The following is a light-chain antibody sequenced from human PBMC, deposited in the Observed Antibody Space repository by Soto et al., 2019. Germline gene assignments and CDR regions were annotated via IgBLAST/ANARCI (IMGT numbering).Light chain of an antibody. CDR3: MQGTHSFS. CDR1: QSLVSSDGNTY. V-gene: IGKV2-30*01. J-gene: IGKJ5*01. Sequence: DVVMTQSPLSLPVTLGQPASISCRSSQSLVSSDGNTYLDWFQQRPGRSPRRLIYKVSNRDAGVPDRFSGSGSGTDFTLKISRVDAEDVGVYYCMQGTHSFSFGQGTRLEIK. CDR2: KVS.